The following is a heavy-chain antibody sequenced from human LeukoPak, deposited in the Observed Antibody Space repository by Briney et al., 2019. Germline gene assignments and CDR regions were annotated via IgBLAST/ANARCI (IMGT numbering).Heavy chain of an antibody. V-gene: IGHV5-10-1*01. CDR2: IDPSDSYT. D-gene: IGHD3-10*01. J-gene: IGHJ6*02. CDR1: GYSFTSYY. CDR3: ARTSGGFLYGMDV. Sequence: GESLKISCKGSGYSFTSYYINWVRQMPGKGLEWMGRIDPSDSYTNYSPSFQGHVTISADKSISTASLQWSSLKASDTAMYYCARTSGGFLYGMDVWGQGTTVTVSS.